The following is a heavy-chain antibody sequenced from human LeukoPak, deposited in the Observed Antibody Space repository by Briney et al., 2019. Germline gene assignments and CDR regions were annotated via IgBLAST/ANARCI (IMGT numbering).Heavy chain of an antibody. V-gene: IGHV3-23*01. Sequence: GGSLRLSCAASGFTFSSYVMSWVRQAPGKGLEWVSAISGSGVTPYYADSVKGRFIISRDNSKNTLDLHLNSLRAEDTAMFYCAKVDITGTIPRAFDIWGQGTMVTVSS. D-gene: IGHD1/OR15-1a*01. CDR1: GFTFSSYV. J-gene: IGHJ3*02. CDR3: AKVDITGTIPRAFDI. CDR2: ISGSGVTP.